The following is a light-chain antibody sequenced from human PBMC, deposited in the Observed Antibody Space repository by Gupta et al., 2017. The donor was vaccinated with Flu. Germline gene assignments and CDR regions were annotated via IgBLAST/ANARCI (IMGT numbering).Light chain of an antibody. CDR1: QSVSSSY. J-gene: IGKJ2*01. Sequence: EIVFTQSPGTLSLSPGERATLSCRASQSVSSSYLAWYQQKPGQAPRLLIYGASSRATGIPDRFSGSGSGTDFTLTISRLEPEDFAVYYCHQYGSSAQAFGQGTKMDIK. CDR3: HQYGSSAQA. CDR2: GAS. V-gene: IGKV3-20*01.